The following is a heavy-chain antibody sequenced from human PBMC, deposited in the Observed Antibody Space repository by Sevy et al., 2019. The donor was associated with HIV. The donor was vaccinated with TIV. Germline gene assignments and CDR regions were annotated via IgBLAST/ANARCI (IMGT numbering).Heavy chain of an antibody. CDR2: IHYSGYT. CDR3: VRAANNNGGMFFDS. D-gene: IGHD4-17*01. J-gene: IGHJ4*02. V-gene: IGHV4-59*01. CDR1: GISISNYY. Sequence: SETLSLTCTVSGISISNYYWTWIRQPPGKGLEWVGFIHYSGYTNYNPSLKSRVTMSIDTSKNHFSLKVTSVIAADTAMYYCVRAANNNGGMFFDSWAQGTLVTVSS.